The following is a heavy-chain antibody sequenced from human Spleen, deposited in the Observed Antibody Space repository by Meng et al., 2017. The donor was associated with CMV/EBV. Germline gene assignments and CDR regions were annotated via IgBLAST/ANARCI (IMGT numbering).Heavy chain of an antibody. CDR3: ARDGLVHAVVVPAGQFRSYGMDV. J-gene: IGHJ6*02. CDR1: YY. Sequence: YYWSWVRQPPGKGLEWIGEINHSGSTNYNPSLKSRVTISVDTSKNQFSLKLSSVTAADTAVYYCARDGLVHAVVVPAGQFRSYGMDVWGQGTTVTVSS. V-gene: IGHV4-34*01. D-gene: IGHD2-2*01. CDR2: INHSGST.